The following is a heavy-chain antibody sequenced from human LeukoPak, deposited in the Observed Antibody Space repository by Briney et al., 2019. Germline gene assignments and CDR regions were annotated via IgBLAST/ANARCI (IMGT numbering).Heavy chain of an antibody. CDR3: ARILWFGEYYFYY. CDR2: MNPNSGNT. V-gene: IGHV1-8*01. D-gene: IGHD3-10*01. J-gene: IGHJ4*02. CDR1: GYTFTSYD. Sequence: ASVKVSCKASGYTFTSYDINWVRQATGQGLEWMVWMNPNSGNTGYAQKFQGRVTMTRNTSISTAYMELSSLRSEDTAVYYCARILWFGEYYFYYWGQGTLVTVSS.